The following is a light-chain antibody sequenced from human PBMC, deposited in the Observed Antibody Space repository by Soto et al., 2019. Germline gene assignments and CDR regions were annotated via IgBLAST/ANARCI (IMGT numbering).Light chain of an antibody. CDR3: QHRGQWPRS. Sequence: EIVLTQSPATLSLSPGERATLSCRASQSVSSYLAWYQQKPGQAPRLLIYGASDRAPGIPARFSGSESGTDFTLNISSLEPDDFAVYYCQHRGQWPRSFGQGTKLEIK. J-gene: IGKJ2*01. CDR1: QSVSSY. CDR2: GAS. V-gene: IGKV3-11*01.